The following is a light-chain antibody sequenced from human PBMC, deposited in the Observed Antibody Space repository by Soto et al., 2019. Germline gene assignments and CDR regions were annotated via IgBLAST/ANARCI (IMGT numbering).Light chain of an antibody. Sequence: EIVLTQSPGTLSLSPGERATLACRASQSVSSSYLAWYQQKPGQAPRLLIYGASSRATGIPDRFSGSESGTDLTRTISTLETEDFAGYYCQQYGSSPYNFGQGNTREIK. CDR3: QQYGSSPYN. V-gene: IGKV3-20*01. CDR1: QSVSSSY. CDR2: GAS. J-gene: IGKJ2*01.